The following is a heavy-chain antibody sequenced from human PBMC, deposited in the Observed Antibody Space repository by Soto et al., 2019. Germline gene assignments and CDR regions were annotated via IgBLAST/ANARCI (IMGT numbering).Heavy chain of an antibody. CDR2: IYHSGST. CDR1: GGSISSGGYS. V-gene: IGHV4-30-2*01. CDR3: ARGVTTVTTFDY. J-gene: IGHJ4*02. D-gene: IGHD4-17*01. Sequence: QLQLQESGSGLVKPSQTLSLTCDVSGGSISSGGYSCNWIRQPPGKGLEWIGYIYHSGSTYYNPSLKSRVTIAVDRSKKQFSLKLSSVTAADTAVYYCARGVTTVTTFDYWGQGTLVTVSS.